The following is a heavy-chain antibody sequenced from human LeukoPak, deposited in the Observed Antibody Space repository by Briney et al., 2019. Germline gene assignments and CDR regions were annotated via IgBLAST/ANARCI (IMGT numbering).Heavy chain of an antibody. J-gene: IGHJ4*02. CDR2: IYSGGST. CDR3: ARAETVTNAGFDY. CDR1: GFSFNAYA. Sequence: GGSLRLSCAASGFSFNAYAMNWVRQAPGKGLEWVSVIYSGGSTYYADSVKGRFTISRDNSKNTLYLQMNSLRAEDTAVYYCARAETVTNAGFDYWGQGTLVTVSS. V-gene: IGHV3-53*01. D-gene: IGHD4-17*01.